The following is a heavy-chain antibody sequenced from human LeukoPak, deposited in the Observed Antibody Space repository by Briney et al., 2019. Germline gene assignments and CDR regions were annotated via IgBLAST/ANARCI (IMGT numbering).Heavy chain of an antibody. CDR3: ARSSPRNYDFWSGYYYGDFDY. CDR1: GFTFSSYA. J-gene: IGHJ4*02. V-gene: IGHV3-30-3*01. CDR2: ISYDGSNK. Sequence: GGSLRLSCAAPGFTFSSYAMHWVRQAPGKGLEWVAVISYDGSNKYYADSVKGRFTISRDNSKNTLYLQMNSLRAEDTAVYYCARSSPRNYDFWSGYYYGDFDYWGQGTLVTVSS. D-gene: IGHD3-3*01.